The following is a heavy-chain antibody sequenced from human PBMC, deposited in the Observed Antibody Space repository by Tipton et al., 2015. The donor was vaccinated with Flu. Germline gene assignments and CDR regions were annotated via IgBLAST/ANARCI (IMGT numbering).Heavy chain of an antibody. D-gene: IGHD3-10*01. Sequence: VSGGSISRYYWSWIRQAPGKGLERIAYINYSGSTNNNPSLKSRVTISVDTSKNQFSLKLSSVTAADTAVYYCARESPTNTMARGVTLDAFDIWGQGTMVTVSS. CDR3: ARESPTNTMARGVTLDAFDI. J-gene: IGHJ3*02. CDR2: INYSGST. CDR1: GGSISRYY. V-gene: IGHV4-59*12.